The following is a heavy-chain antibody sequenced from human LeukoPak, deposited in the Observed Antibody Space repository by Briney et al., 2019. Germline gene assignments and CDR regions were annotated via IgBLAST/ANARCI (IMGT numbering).Heavy chain of an antibody. D-gene: IGHD6-13*01. Sequence: SETLSLTCTVSGCSVSSGIYSWSWIRQPPGKGLEWIGYIYYSGSSNYNPSLMSRVAISVDTSKNQFSLKLGSVTAADAAVYYCARGESSNWSFDYWGQGTLVTVSS. CDR2: IYYSGSS. V-gene: IGHV4-61*01. CDR3: ARGESSNWSFDY. J-gene: IGHJ4*02. CDR1: GCSVSSGIYS.